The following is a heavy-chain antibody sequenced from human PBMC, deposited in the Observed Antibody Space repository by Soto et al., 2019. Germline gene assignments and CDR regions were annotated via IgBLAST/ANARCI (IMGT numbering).Heavy chain of an antibody. CDR3: ARNTLRRIQLWPTRYYYYGMDV. Sequence: SVKVSCKASGYTFTSYDINWVRQATVQGLEWMGWMNPNSGNTGYAQKFQGRVTMTRNTSISTAYMELSSLRSEDTAVYYCARNTLRRIQLWPTRYYYYGMDVWGQGTTVTVSS. CDR1: GYTFTSYD. CDR2: MNPNSGNT. J-gene: IGHJ6*02. D-gene: IGHD5-18*01. V-gene: IGHV1-8*01.